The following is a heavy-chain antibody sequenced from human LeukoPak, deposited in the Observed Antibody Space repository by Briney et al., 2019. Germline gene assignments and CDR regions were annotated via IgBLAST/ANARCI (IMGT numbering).Heavy chain of an antibody. CDR2: INHSGST. CDR1: GGSFSGYY. J-gene: IGHJ4*02. D-gene: IGHD6-19*01. CDR3: ARGWGITAGFDY. Sequence: SSETVSLTCAVYGGSFSGYYWSWIRQPPGKGLEWIGEINHSGSTNYNPSLKSRVTISVDTSKNQFSLKLSSVTAADTAVYYCARGWGITAGFDYWGQGTLVTVSS. V-gene: IGHV4-34*01.